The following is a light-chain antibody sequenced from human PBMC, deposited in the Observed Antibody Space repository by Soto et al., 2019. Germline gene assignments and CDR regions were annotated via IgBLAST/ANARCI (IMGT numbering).Light chain of an antibody. CDR3: ISYTGGNTWV. V-gene: IGLV2-14*01. Sequence: QSALTQPASVSGSPGQSITISCTGTSGDVGGYDYVSWYQQHPGKAPRLLIYEVNNRPSGTSHRFSGSKSGNTASLTISGRQDEEEAAYHCISYTGGNTWVFGGGTKLTVL. CDR1: SGDVGGYDY. J-gene: IGLJ3*02. CDR2: EVN.